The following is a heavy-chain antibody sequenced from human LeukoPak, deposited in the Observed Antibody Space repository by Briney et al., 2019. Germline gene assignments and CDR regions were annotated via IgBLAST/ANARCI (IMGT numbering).Heavy chain of an antibody. CDR2: IYPGDSDT. CDR3: ARYYCSSTSCYGFDY. J-gene: IGHJ4*02. V-gene: IGHV5-51*07. Sequence: GGSLRLSCKGSGYSFTSYWIGWVHQMPGKGLEWMGIIYPGDSDTRYSPSFQGQVTISADKSISTAYLQWSSLKASDTAMYYCARYYCSSTSCYGFDYRGQGTLVTVSS. CDR1: GYSFTSYW. D-gene: IGHD2-2*01.